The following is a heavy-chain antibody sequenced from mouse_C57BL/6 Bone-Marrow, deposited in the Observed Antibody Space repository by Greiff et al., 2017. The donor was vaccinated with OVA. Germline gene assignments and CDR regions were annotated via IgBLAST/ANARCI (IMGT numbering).Heavy chain of an antibody. CDR1: GYTFTSYW. V-gene: IGHV1-64*01. Sequence: VQLQQPGAELVKPGASVKLSCKASGYTFTSYWMHWVKQRPGQGLEWIGMIHPNSGSTNYNEKFKSKATLTVDKSSSTAYMQLSSLTSEDSAVYYCARGERSYWYFDVWGTGTTVTVSS. CDR2: IHPNSGST. CDR3: ARGERSYWYFDV. J-gene: IGHJ1*03.